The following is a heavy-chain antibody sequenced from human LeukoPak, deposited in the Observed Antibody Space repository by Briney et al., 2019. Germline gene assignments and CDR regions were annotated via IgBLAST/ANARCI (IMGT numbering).Heavy chain of an antibody. V-gene: IGHV3-33*01. J-gene: IGHJ3*02. CDR2: IWNDGSDE. CDR3: AFEIGRSQGAFDI. Sequence: GGSLRLSCAASGFTFSKFAMHWARQTPDKGLEWVAAIWNDGSDENYADSVKGRFTISSDNSKNTLYLQMNSLRAEDSAVYYCAFEIGRSQGAFDIWGQGTMITVSS. D-gene: IGHD1-26*01. CDR1: GFTFSKFA.